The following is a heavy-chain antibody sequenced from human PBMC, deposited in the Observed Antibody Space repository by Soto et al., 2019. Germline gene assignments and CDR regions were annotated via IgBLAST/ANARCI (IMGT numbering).Heavy chain of an antibody. CDR2: INHRGTA. CDR3: AKYQWNPGVFDS. D-gene: IGHD6-19*01. J-gene: IGHJ5*01. V-gene: IGHV4-34*01. CDR1: GGSLSDYY. Sequence: PSETLSLTCAVYGGSLSDYYWNWLRQPPGKGLEWIGEINHRGTASYNPSLKSRVDISVDTALTQFSLKLRSVTAADTAIYYCAKYQWNPGVFDSRGPGTQVTVSS.